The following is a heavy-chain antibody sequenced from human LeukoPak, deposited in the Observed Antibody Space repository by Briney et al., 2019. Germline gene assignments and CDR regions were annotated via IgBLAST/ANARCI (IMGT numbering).Heavy chain of an antibody. V-gene: IGHV3-53*01. CDR3: ARGVEPLAANTLAY. CDR2: LYSDGNT. J-gene: IGHJ4*02. Sequence: GGSLRLSCAASGFTVITNDLTWVRQAPRKGLEWVSVLYSDGNTKYADSVQGRFTISSDNSKNTLYLEMNSLSPDDTAVYYCARGVEPLAANTLAYWGQGTLVTVSS. D-gene: IGHD1-14*01. CDR1: GFTVITND.